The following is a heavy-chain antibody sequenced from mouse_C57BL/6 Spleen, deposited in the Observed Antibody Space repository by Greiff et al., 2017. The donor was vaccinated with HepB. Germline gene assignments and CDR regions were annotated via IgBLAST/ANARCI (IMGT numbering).Heavy chain of an antibody. CDR2: IWSDGST. D-gene: IGHD3-2*02. Sequence: VQLVESGPGLVAPSQSLSITCTVSGFSLTSYGVHWVRQPPGKGLEWLVVIWSDGSTTYNSALKSRLSISKDNSKSQVFLKMNSLQTDDTAMYYCARELRPLYYYAMDYWGQGTSVTVSS. J-gene: IGHJ4*01. CDR1: GFSLTSYG. V-gene: IGHV2-6*03. CDR3: ARELRPLYYYAMDY.